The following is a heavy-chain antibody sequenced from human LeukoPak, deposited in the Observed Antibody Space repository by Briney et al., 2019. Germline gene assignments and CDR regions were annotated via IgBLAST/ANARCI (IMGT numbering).Heavy chain of an antibody. J-gene: IGHJ4*02. V-gene: IGHV3-53*04. Sequence: QTGGSLRLSCAASGFTVSGNYMSWVRQAPGKGLEWVSVIYSGGSTYYADSVKGRFTISRHNSKNTLYLQMNSLRAEDTAVYYCARVSSPSTSDYWGQGTLVTVSS. CDR2: IYSGGST. CDR1: GFTVSGNY. CDR3: ARVSSPSTSDY. D-gene: IGHD6-13*01.